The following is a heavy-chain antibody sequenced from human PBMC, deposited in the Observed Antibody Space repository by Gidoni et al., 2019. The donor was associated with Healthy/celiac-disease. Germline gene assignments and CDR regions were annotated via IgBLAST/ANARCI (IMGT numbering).Heavy chain of an antibody. CDR2: SNHSGST. V-gene: IGHV4-34*01. CDR3: ARCRQSGRFLEWTGGFDY. D-gene: IGHD3-3*01. CDR1: GGSCSGYY. Sequence: QVQLQQWGAGLLKPSETRSLTCAVYGGSCSGYYWSWIRQPPGKGLEWIGESNHSGSTNYNPYRKRRATLSIDPSKNQFALKLSSVTAADTAVYYCARCRQSGRFLEWTGGFDYWCQGTLVTVSS. J-gene: IGHJ4*02.